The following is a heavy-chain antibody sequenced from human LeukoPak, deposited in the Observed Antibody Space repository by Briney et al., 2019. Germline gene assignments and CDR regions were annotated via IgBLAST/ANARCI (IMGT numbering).Heavy chain of an antibody. CDR1: GFTFSSYA. V-gene: IGHV3-23*01. Sequence: PGGSLRLSCAASGFTFSSYAMSWVRQAPGKGLEWVSAISGSGGSTYYADSVKGRFTIARDDARKTLYLQMNSLRAEDTAVYYCLTIVETTFDAFDIWGQGTMVTVSS. CDR3: LTIVETTFDAFDI. D-gene: IGHD2/OR15-2a*01. J-gene: IGHJ3*02. CDR2: ISGSGGST.